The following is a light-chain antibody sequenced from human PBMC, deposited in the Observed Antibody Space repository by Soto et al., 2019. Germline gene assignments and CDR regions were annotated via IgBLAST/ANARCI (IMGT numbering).Light chain of an antibody. Sequence: EIVMSQSPATLSVSPGERATLSCRASQGISTNLAWYQQKPGLAPRLLIYDASTRATGIPARFSGSGSGTEFTLIISSLQSEDFAVYYCHQYNNWPPGGYTFGQGTKLEIK. CDR2: DAS. J-gene: IGKJ2*01. CDR1: QGISTN. CDR3: HQYNNWPPGGYT. V-gene: IGKV3D-15*01.